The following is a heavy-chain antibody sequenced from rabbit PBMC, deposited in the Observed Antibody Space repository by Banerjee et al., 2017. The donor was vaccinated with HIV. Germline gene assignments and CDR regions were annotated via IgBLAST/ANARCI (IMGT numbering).Heavy chain of an antibody. CDR3: ARGTGNTGYKL. J-gene: IGHJ4*01. V-gene: IGHV1S45*01. D-gene: IGHD1-1*01. CDR1: GFTLSSSYY. Sequence: QEQLVESGGGLVQPGASLALTCTASGFTLSSSYYMCWVRQAPGKGLEWIACIYAGSSANTDYASWVNGRFTISKTSSTTVTLQMTSLTAADTATYFCARGTGNTGYKLWGPGTLVTVS. CDR2: IYAGSSANT.